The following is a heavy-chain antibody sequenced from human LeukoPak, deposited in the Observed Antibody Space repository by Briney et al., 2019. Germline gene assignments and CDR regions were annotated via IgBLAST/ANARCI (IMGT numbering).Heavy chain of an antibody. CDR2: IKQDGSEK. Sequence: GGSLRLSCAASGFTFSSYGMHWVRQAPGKGLEWVANIKQDGSEKYYVDSVKGRFTISRDNAKNSLYLQMNSLRAEDTAVYYCARELGYDSSGHPDYWGQGTLVTVSS. CDR1: GFTFSSYG. J-gene: IGHJ4*02. CDR3: ARELGYDSSGHPDY. V-gene: IGHV3-7*01. D-gene: IGHD3-22*01.